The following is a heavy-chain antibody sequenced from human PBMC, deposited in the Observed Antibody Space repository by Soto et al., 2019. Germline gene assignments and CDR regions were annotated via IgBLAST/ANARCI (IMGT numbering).Heavy chain of an antibody. CDR2: INHSGST. CDR3: ARDIRGYSYGYLAY. J-gene: IGHJ4*02. D-gene: IGHD5-18*01. Sequence: PGKGLEWIGEINHSGSTNYNPSLKSRVTISVDTSKNQFSLKLSSVTAADTAVYYCARDIRGYSYGYLAYWGQGTLVTVSS. V-gene: IGHV4-34*01.